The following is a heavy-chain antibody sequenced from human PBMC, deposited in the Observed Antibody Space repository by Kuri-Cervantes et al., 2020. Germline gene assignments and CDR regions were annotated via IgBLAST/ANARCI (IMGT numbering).Heavy chain of an antibody. CDR1: GFTFSNAW. D-gene: IGHD3-22*01. CDR2: IKSKTDGGTT. V-gene: IGHV3-15*01. Sequence: GESLKISCAASGFTFSNAWMSWVRQAPGKGLEWVGRIKSKTDGGTTDYAAPVKGRFTISRDDSKNTLYLQMNSLKTEDTAVYYCARKYYYDSSGYYVWGKGTTVTVSS. CDR3: ARKYYYDSSGYYV. J-gene: IGHJ6*04.